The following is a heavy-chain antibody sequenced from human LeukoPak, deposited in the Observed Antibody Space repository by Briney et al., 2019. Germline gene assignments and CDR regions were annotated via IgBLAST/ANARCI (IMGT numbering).Heavy chain of an antibody. J-gene: IGHJ5*01. Sequence: NASETLSLTCTVSGGSISSYYWSWIRQPPGKGLEWIGYVYYSGSTNYNPSLKSRVTISVDTSKNQFSLKLSSVTAADTAVYYCARAPYFGREYSSSWFDYWGQGTLVTVSS. CDR3: ARAPYFGREYSSSWFDY. CDR1: GGSISSYY. D-gene: IGHD6-13*01. CDR2: VYYSGST. V-gene: IGHV4-59*08.